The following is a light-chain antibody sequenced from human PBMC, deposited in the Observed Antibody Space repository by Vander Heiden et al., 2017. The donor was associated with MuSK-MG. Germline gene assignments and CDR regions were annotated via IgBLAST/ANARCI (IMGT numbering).Light chain of an antibody. CDR2: AAS. J-gene: IGKJ1*01. CDR3: HQHASNSRGA. CDR1: QDISNS. Sequence: DIQMTQSPSSLSASVGDRVTIACRASQDISNSLAWYQQKPGKAPSLLVSAASRLESGVPSRFSGSESGTDFTLTITSRQPEDVAAYYCHQHASNSRGAFGQGTKVEIK. V-gene: IGKV1-NL1*01.